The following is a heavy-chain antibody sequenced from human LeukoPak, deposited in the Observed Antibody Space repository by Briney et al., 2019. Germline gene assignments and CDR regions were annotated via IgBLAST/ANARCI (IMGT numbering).Heavy chain of an antibody. D-gene: IGHD6-13*01. J-gene: IGHJ4*02. Sequence: SETLSLTCTVSGGPISSYYGSWLRQPAGKGLEWIGRIYTSGSTNYNPSLKSRVTMSVDTSKNQFSLKLSSVTAADTAVYYCARDGAAAGGFDYWGQGTLVTVSS. CDR2: IYTSGST. V-gene: IGHV4-4*07. CDR3: ARDGAAAGGFDY. CDR1: GGPISSYY.